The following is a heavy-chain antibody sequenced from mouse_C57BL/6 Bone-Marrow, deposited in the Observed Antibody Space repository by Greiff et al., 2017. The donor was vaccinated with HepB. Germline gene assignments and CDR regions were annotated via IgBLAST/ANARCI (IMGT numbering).Heavy chain of an antibody. CDR2: IDPSDSYT. CDR1: GYTFTSYW. Sequence: QVQLQQPGAELVKPGASVKLSCKASGYTFTSYWMQWVKQRPGQGLEWIGEIDPSDSYTNYNQKFKGKATLTVDTSSSTAYMQLGSLTSEDSAVYYCARSLRRTVVSDYYAMDSWGPGTSDTVSS. V-gene: IGHV1-50*01. CDR3: ARSLRRTVVSDYYAMDS. J-gene: IGHJ4*01. D-gene: IGHD1-1*01.